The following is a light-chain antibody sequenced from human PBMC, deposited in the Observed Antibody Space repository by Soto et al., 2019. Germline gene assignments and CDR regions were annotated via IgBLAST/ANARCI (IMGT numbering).Light chain of an antibody. CDR1: RSNIGAGYD. J-gene: IGLJ3*02. CDR3: QSYDTSVSGARV. V-gene: IGLV1-40*01. CDR2: RNH. Sequence: QSVLTQPPSVSGAPGQRVTISCTGTRSNIGAGYDVHWYQQIPGTAPKLLIYRNHDRPSGVPDRFSGSKSGTSASLTITGLQAEDEADYYCQSYDTSVSGARVFGGGTKLNVL.